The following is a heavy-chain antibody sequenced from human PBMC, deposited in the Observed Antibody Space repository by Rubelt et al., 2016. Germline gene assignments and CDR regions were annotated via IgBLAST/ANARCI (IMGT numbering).Heavy chain of an antibody. V-gene: IGHV3-33*01. D-gene: IGHD2-8*01. CDR3: ARVALNV. J-gene: IGHJ6*02. CDR2: IWYDGSNK. Sequence: GKGLEWVAVIWYDGSNKYYADSVKGRFTISRDNSKNTLYLQMNSLRAEDTAVYYCARVALNVWGQGTTVTVSS.